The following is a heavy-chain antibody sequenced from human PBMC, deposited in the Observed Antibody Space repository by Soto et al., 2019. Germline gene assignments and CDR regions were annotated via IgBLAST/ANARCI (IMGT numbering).Heavy chain of an antibody. V-gene: IGHV3-33*01. CDR2: IWYDGSKE. CDR1: GFTFSRYG. Sequence: QVQLVESGGGVVQPGRSLRLSCAASGFTFSRYGMHWVRQAPGKGLEWVAVIWYDGSKEYYADSVQGRVTISRDNSKNTVYLQMDSLRADDTAVYYCTRGGLEQHGMDVWGQGTTVTVSS. D-gene: IGHD6-13*01. CDR3: TRGGLEQHGMDV. J-gene: IGHJ6*02.